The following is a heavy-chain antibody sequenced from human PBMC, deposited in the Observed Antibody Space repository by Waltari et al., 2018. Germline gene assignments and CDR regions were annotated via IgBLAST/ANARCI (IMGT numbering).Heavy chain of an antibody. CDR3: ARAGGGLLWFGELLSFDY. D-gene: IGHD3-10*01. CDR1: GYTFTGYY. V-gene: IGHV1-2*02. Sequence: QVQLVQSGAEVKKPGASVKVSCKASGYTFTGYYMHWVRQAPGKGLEGRGGVNPNSGGTNYAQKFQGRVTMTRDTSSSTAYMELSRLRSDDTAVYYCARAGGGLLWFGELLSFDYWGQGTLVTVSS. J-gene: IGHJ4*02. CDR2: VNPNSGGT.